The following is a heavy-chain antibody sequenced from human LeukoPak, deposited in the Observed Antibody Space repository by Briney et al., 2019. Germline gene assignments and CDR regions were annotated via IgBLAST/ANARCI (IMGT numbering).Heavy chain of an antibody. J-gene: IGHJ4*02. D-gene: IGHD5-12*01. CDR1: GGSISSSSYY. Sequence: SETLSLTCTVSGGSISSSSYYWGWIRQPPGKGLEWIGSIYYSGSTYYNPSLKSRVTISVDTSKNQFSLKLSSVTAADTAVYYCARVDIVATKDYYFDYWGQGTLVTVSS. CDR3: ARVDIVATKDYYFDY. CDR2: IYYSGST. V-gene: IGHV4-39*07.